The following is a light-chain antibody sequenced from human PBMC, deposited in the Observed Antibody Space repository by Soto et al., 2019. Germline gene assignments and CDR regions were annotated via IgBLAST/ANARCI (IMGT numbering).Light chain of an antibody. Sequence: QSALTQPPSASGSLGPSVTISCTGTSSDVGGYNYVSWYQHHPAKAPKLMIYEVSKRPSGVPDRFSGSKSGNTALLTVSGLQAEDEDDYYCSSYAGSNNVEVVGGGTKLNVL. CDR3: SSYAGSNNVEV. V-gene: IGLV2-8*01. CDR2: EVS. J-gene: IGLJ2*01. CDR1: SSDVGGYNY.